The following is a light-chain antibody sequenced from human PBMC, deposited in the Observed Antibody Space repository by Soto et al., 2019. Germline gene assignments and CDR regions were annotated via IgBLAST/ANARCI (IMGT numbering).Light chain of an antibody. Sequence: QSVLTQPASVSGSPGQSITISCSGTSSDIGSYNHVAWYQQFPGKSPKLMIYAVSDRPPGVSDRFSGYRSGITASLTISGLQTEDEADYYCISYTDRQSYLFGTGTKVPV. CDR2: AVS. V-gene: IGLV2-14*03. CDR3: ISYTDRQSYL. CDR1: SSDIGSYNH. J-gene: IGLJ1*01.